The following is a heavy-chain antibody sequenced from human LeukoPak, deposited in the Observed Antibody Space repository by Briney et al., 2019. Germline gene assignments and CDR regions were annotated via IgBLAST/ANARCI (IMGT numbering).Heavy chain of an antibody. CDR2: INHSGST. V-gene: IGHV4-34*01. CDR1: GGSFSGYY. D-gene: IGHD1/OR15-1a*01. CDR3: ARGPREIRTADI. Sequence: PSETLSLTCAVYGGSFSGYYWSWIRQPPGKGLEWIGEINHSGSTNYNPSLKSRVTISVDTSKNQFSLKLSSVTAADTAVYYYARGPREIRTADIWGQGTMVTVSS. J-gene: IGHJ3*02.